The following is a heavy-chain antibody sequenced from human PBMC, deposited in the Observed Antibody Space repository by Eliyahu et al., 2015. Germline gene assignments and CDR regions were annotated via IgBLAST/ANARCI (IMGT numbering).Heavy chain of an antibody. Sequence: EVQLVESGGGLVQPGGSLRLSCAASGFSFSTYAMSWVRQAPGKGLEWVSGISNSGGGTYYADSVKGRFSISRDNSENTVYLQMSSLRAEDTAVYYCTGDYDYWGQGTLVTVSS. CDR2: ISNSGGGT. V-gene: IGHV3-23*04. CDR3: TGDYDY. J-gene: IGHJ4*02. D-gene: IGHD4-17*01. CDR1: GFSFSTYA.